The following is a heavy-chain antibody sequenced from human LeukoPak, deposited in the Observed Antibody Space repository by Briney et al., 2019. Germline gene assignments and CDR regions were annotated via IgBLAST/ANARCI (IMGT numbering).Heavy chain of an antibody. CDR2: IKQDGSEK. CDR1: GFTFSNYW. J-gene: IGHJ4*02. CDR3: ARGRYSSGWYPDYFDY. D-gene: IGHD6-19*01. V-gene: IGHV3-7*01. Sequence: GGPLRLSCAASGFTFSNYWMSWVRQAPGKGLEWVANIKQDGSEKYYVDSVKGRFTISKDNAENSLYLQMNSLRAEDTAVYYCARGRYSSGWYPDYFDYWGQGTLVTVSS.